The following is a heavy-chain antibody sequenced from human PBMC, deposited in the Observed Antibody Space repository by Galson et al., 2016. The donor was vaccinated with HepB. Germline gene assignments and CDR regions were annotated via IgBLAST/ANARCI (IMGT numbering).Heavy chain of an antibody. CDR3: ARGASGSYRWFDP. Sequence: SVKVSCKASGGSFSALALSWVRQAPGQGLEWMGMIIPILHTTTYAEKFQGRVTITADESTTTVHMELTSLRHDDTAEYYCARGASGSYRWFDPWGQGSLVTVSA. D-gene: IGHD1-26*01. CDR1: GGSFSALA. V-gene: IGHV1-69*11. J-gene: IGHJ5*02. CDR2: IIPILHTT.